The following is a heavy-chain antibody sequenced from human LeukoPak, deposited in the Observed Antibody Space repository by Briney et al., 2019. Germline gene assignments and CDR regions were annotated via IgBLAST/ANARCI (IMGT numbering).Heavy chain of an antibody. D-gene: IGHD1-26*01. CDR3: ARDHKWEPPAFDY. CDR2: INPNSGGT. V-gene: IGHV1-2*02. Sequence: APVKVSCKASGYTFTGYYMHWVRQAPGQGLEWMGWINPNSGGTNYAQKFQGRVTMTRDTSISTAYMELSRLRSDDTAVYYCARDHKWEPPAFDYWGQGTLVTVSS. CDR1: GYTFTGYY. J-gene: IGHJ4*02.